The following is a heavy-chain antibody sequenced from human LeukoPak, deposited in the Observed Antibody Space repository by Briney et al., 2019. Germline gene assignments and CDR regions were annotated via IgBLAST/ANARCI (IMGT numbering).Heavy chain of an antibody. J-gene: IGHJ4*02. CDR3: AKLGNAGYYNFDY. V-gene: IGHV3-23*01. Sequence: GGSLRVSCAASGFTFSSYAMSWVRQAPGNGLEWVSAISGSGGSTYYADSVKGRFTISRDNSKNTLYLQMNSLRAEDTAVYYCAKLGNAGYYNFDYWGQGTLVTVSS. CDR2: ISGSGGST. CDR1: GFTFSSYA. D-gene: IGHD1-26*01.